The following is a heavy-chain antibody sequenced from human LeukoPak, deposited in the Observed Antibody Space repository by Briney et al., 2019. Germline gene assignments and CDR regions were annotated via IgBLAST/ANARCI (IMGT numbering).Heavy chain of an antibody. CDR2: NYYSGTT. J-gene: IGHJ2*01. Sequence: PSETLSLTCTVSGGSINNYYWSWIRQPPEKGLEWIGYNYYSGTTNSHPSLKSRVTISMDTSNNQFSLKVRSVTAADTAVYYCARRTWGNEWYFVLWGRGTLVTVSS. V-gene: IGHV4-59*01. D-gene: IGHD3-16*01. CDR1: GGSINNYY. CDR3: ARRTWGNEWYFVL.